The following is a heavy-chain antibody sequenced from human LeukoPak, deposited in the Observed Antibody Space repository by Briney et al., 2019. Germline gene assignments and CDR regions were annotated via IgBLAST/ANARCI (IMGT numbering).Heavy chain of an antibody. CDR1: GGTFSSYA. V-gene: IGHV1-69*05. CDR3: ARSWAMVSADDY. J-gene: IGHJ4*02. CDR2: IIPIFGTA. D-gene: IGHD5-18*01. Sequence: SVKVSCKASGGTFSSYAISGVRQAPRQGVEWMGGIIPIFGTANYAQNFQGRVTMTTDTSTSTAYMELRSLRSDDTAVYYCARSWAMVSADDYWGQGTLVTVSS.